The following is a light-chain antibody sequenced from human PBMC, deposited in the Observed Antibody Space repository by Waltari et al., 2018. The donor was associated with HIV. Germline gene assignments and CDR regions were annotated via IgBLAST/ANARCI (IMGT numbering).Light chain of an antibody. CDR1: SSDVGGYNY. J-gene: IGLJ1*01. Sequence: GLSVTISCTGTSSDVGGYNYVSWYQQHPGKAPKLMIYDVSKRPSGVPDRFSGSKSGNTASLTISGLQAEDEADYYCCSYAGSYTFYVFGTGTKVTVL. V-gene: IGLV2-11*01. CDR2: DVS. CDR3: CSYAGSYTFYV.